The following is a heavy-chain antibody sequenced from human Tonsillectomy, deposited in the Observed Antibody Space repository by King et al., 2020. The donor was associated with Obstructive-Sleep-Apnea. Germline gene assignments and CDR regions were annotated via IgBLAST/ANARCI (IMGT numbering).Heavy chain of an antibody. V-gene: IGHV3-30*18. Sequence: VQLVESGGGVVQPGRSLRLSCAASGFTFSSYGMHWVRQAPGKGLEWVAVISYDGSNNYYADSVKGRFTISRDNSKNTLYLQMNSLRAEDTAVYYCAKDYDLNWFDPWGQGTLVTVSS. J-gene: IGHJ5*02. CDR1: GFTFSSYG. CDR3: AKDYDLNWFDP. CDR2: ISYDGSNN. D-gene: IGHD3-3*01.